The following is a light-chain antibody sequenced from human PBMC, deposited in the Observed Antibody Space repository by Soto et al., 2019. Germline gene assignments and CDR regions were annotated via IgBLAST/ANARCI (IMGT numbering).Light chain of an antibody. CDR2: AAS. V-gene: IGKV1-39*01. CDR1: QSIRNY. Sequence: DIQMSQSPSSLSASVGDRVTITCRASQSIRNYLNWYQQKPGKAPKLLIYAASSLQSGVPSRLSGSASGTDFTLTISSLQPGDFATYYCQQSYSTVWTFGQGTKVEIK. J-gene: IGKJ1*01. CDR3: QQSYSTVWT.